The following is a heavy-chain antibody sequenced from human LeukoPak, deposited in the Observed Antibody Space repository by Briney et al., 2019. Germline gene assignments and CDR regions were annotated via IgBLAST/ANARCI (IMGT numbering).Heavy chain of an antibody. CDR1: GFTFDDYA. Sequence: GGSLRLSCAASGFTFDDYAMHWVRQAPGKGLEWVSGISWNSGSIGYADSVKGRFTISRDNAKNSLYLQMNSLRAEDTAVYSCARRGFGEYDYWGQGTLVTVSS. J-gene: IGHJ4*02. D-gene: IGHD3-10*01. V-gene: IGHV3-9*01. CDR2: ISWNSGSI. CDR3: ARRGFGEYDY.